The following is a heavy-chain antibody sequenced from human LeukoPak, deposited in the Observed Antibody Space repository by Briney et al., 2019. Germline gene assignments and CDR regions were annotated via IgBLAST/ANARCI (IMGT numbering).Heavy chain of an antibody. D-gene: IGHD3-16*01. CDR2: ISSSSGNI. J-gene: IGHJ6*03. CDR1: GFTFSSYS. V-gene: IGHV3-48*04. Sequence: GGSLRLSCAASGFTFSSYSMNWVRQAPGKGLEWVSYISSSSGNIYYADSVKGRFTISRDNAKTSLYLQMNSLRAEDTALYYCARDWGGIGYYMDVWGKGTTVTVSS. CDR3: ARDWGGIGYYMDV.